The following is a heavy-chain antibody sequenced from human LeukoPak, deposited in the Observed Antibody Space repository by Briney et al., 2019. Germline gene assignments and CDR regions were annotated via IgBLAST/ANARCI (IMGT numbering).Heavy chain of an antibody. J-gene: IGHJ4*02. V-gene: IGHV4-39*07. CDR1: GDSISSRSYY. CDR2: INYSGST. Sequence: PSETLSLTCTVAGDSISSRSYYWVWIRQSPGKGLEWIGTINYSGSTYYSPPLISRVTMSVDPSKNQFSLNLSSVTAADTAVYYCARLGGSYSYFDYWGQGTLVTVSS. CDR3: ARLGGSYSYFDY. D-gene: IGHD1-26*01.